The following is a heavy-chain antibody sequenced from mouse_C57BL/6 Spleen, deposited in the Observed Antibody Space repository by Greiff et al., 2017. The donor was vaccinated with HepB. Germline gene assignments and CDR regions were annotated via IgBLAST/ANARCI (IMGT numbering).Heavy chain of an antibody. V-gene: IGHV5-6*01. CDR3: AGHYGSKYFDY. Sequence: EVQGVESGGDLVKPGGSLKLSCAASGFTFSSYGMSWVRQTPDKRLEWVATISSGGSYTYYPDSVKGRFTISRDNAKNTLYLQMSSLKSEDTAMYYCAGHYGSKYFDYWGQSTTLTVSS. CDR1: GFTFSSYG. D-gene: IGHD1-1*01. CDR2: ISSGGSYT. J-gene: IGHJ2*01.